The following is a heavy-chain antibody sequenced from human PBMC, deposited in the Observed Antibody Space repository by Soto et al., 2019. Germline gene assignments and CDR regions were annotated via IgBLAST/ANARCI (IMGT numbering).Heavy chain of an antibody. V-gene: IGHV3-15*01. D-gene: IGHD3-10*01. CDR2: IKSKTDGGTT. CDR1: GFTFSNAW. Sequence: GGSLRLSCAASGFTFSNAWMSWVRQAPGKGLEWVGRIKSKTDGGTTDYAAPVKGRFTISRDDSKNTLNLQMNSLKTVDTAVYYCTSQKLLLWFGELLLYYYYYGMDVWGQGTTVTVSS. CDR3: TSQKLLLWFGELLLYYYYYGMDV. J-gene: IGHJ6*02.